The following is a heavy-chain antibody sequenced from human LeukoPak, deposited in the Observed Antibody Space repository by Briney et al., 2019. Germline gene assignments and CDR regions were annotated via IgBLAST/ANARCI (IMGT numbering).Heavy chain of an antibody. D-gene: IGHD3-10*01. Sequence: PSETLSLTCSVSGGSISSSSYYWGWIRQPPGKGLEWIGTIYYSGSTYYNPSLKSRVTISVDTSKNQFSLKLGSVTAADTAVYYCARQTYGLGSYYNLDCWGQGTLVTVSS. CDR1: GGSISSSSYY. J-gene: IGHJ4*02. V-gene: IGHV4-39*01. CDR3: ARQTYGLGSYYNLDC. CDR2: IYYSGST.